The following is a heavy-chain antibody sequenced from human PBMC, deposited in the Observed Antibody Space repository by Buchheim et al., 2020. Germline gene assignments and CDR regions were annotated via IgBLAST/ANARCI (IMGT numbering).Heavy chain of an antibody. D-gene: IGHD4-23*01. Sequence: EVQLVESGGGLVQPGGSLRLSCAASGFSVSDHYMDWVRQAPGKGLEWVGRSRNKANSFITHYAASVKGRFTSSRDDSKTSVDLQMNSLKTEDTAVYFCAREDFGGSFDYWGQG. CDR1: GFSVSDHY. J-gene: IGHJ4*02. CDR2: SRNKANSFIT. CDR3: AREDFGGSFDY. V-gene: IGHV3-72*01.